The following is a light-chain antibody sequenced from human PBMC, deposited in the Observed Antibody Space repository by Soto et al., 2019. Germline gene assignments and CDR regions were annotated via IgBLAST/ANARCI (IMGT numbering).Light chain of an antibody. CDR1: QSISRW. CDR3: QQYNDYPWT. J-gene: IGKJ1*01. Sequence: DVPLPVSLSTVSASVGDSVTIPCRASQSISRWLAWYQQKPGKVPKLLIYKASGLNSGVPSRFSGSGSGTEFTLTISSLQPDDFATYYCQQYNDYPWTFGQGSMVDVK. V-gene: IGKV1-5*03. CDR2: KAS.